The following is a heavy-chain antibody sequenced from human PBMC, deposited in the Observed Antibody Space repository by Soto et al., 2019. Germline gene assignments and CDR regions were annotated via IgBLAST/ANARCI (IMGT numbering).Heavy chain of an antibody. Sequence: QVQLVESGGGVVQPGRSLRLSCAASGFTFSSYGMHWVRQAPGKGLEWVAVISYDGSNKYYADSVKGRFTISRDNSKNTLYLQMNSLRAEDTAVYYCAKVRLWFGRRYYYGMDVWGQGTKVTVSS. D-gene: IGHD3-10*01. CDR2: ISYDGSNK. J-gene: IGHJ6*02. CDR1: GFTFSSYG. V-gene: IGHV3-30*18. CDR3: AKVRLWFGRRYYYGMDV.